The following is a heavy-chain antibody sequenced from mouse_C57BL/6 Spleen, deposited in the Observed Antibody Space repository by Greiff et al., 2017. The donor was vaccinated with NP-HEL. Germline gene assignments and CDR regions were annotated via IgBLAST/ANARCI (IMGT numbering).Heavy chain of an antibody. Sequence: VQLQQSGAELVRPGASVKLSCTASGFNIKDDYMHWVKQRPEQGLEWIGWIDPENGDTEYASKFQGRATITADTSSNTAYLQLSRLTSPDTSVFYCTKYGKGAMDDWGQGTTVTVSS. CDR3: TKYGKGAMDD. D-gene: IGHD2-10*02. J-gene: IGHJ4*01. CDR1: GFNIKDDY. CDR2: IDPENGDT. V-gene: IGHV14-4*01.